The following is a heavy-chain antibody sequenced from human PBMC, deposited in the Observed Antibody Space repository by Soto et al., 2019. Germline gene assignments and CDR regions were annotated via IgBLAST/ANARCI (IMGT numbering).Heavy chain of an antibody. Sequence: ASVNVSCKASGYTFTSYAMHWVRQAPGQRLEWMGWINAGNGNTKYSQKFQGRVTITRDTSTSTAYMELSSLRSEDTAVYYCAGRLRYFDWSWQRGMDVWGQGTTVTVSS. D-gene: IGHD3-9*01. CDR1: GYTFTSYA. CDR3: AGRLRYFDWSWQRGMDV. V-gene: IGHV1-3*01. J-gene: IGHJ6*02. CDR2: INAGNGNT.